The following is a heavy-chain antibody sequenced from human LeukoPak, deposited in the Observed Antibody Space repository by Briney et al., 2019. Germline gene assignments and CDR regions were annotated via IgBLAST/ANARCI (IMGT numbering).Heavy chain of an antibody. CDR3: AKEDHYYDSSGYYYALVFRY. CDR1: GFTFSSYA. Sequence: GGSLRLSCAASGFTFSSYAMSWVRQAPGKGLEWVSAISGSGGSTYYADSVKGRFTISRDNSKNTLYLQMNGLRAEDTAVYYCAKEDHYYDSSGYYYALVFRYWGQGTLVTVSS. CDR2: ISGSGGST. D-gene: IGHD3-22*01. J-gene: IGHJ4*02. V-gene: IGHV3-23*01.